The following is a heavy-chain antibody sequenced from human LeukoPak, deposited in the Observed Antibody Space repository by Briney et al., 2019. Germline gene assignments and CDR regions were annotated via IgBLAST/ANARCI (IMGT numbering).Heavy chain of an antibody. D-gene: IGHD1/OR15-1a*01. J-gene: IGHJ4*02. CDR3: AKGPRALEHSTHFFDY. V-gene: IGHV3-23*01. CDR1: GFTFSSYA. CDR2: ISGSGGST. Sequence: GGSLRLSCAASGFTFSSYAMSWVRQAPGKGLEWVSAISGSGGSTYYADSVKGRFTISRDNSKNTLYLQMNSLRAEDTAVYYCAKGPRALEHSTHFFDYWGQGTLVTVSS.